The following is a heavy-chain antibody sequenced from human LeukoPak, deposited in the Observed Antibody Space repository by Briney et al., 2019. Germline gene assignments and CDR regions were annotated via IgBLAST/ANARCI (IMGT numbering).Heavy chain of an antibody. D-gene: IGHD2-2*02. CDR1: GFTFSSYG. CDR2: IWYGGSNK. Sequence: GGSLRLSCAASGFTFSSYGMHWVRQAPGKGLEWVAVIWYGGSNKYYADSVKGRFTISRDNSKNTLYLQMNSLRAEDTAVYYCAKDHCSSTSCYSNGFDYWGQGTLVTVSS. J-gene: IGHJ4*02. V-gene: IGHV3-30*02. CDR3: AKDHCSSTSCYSNGFDY.